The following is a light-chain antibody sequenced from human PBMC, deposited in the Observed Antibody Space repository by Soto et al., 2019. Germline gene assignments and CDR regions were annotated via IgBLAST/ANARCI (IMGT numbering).Light chain of an antibody. CDR2: DAS. V-gene: IGKV1-5*01. J-gene: IGKJ5*01. CDR1: QSVSNY. Sequence: DIEVKRATSRRSASVGARVTITCRASQSVSNYLAWYQRKPGKAPKLLIYDASSLESGVPSRFSGSGSGTEFTLTISSLQPEDFATYYCQQLNSYIFGQVTRLEV. CDR3: QQLNSYI.